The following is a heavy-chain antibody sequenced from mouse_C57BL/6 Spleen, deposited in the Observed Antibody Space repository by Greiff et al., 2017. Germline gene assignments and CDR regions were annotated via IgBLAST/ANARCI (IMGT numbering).Heavy chain of an antibody. J-gene: IGHJ2*01. D-gene: IGHD2-4*01. CDR3: ARNDYDERRLDY. Sequence: VQLQQSGPELVKPGASVKMSCKASGYTFTDYNMHWVKQSHGKSLEWIGYINPNNGGTSYNQKFKGKATLTVNKSSSTAYMELRSLTSEDSAVYYWARNDYDERRLDYWGQGTTLTVSS. CDR2: INPNNGGT. V-gene: IGHV1-22*01. CDR1: GYTFTDYN.